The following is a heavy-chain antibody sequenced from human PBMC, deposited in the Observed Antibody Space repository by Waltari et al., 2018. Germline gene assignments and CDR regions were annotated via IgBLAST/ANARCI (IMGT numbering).Heavy chain of an antibody. CDR1: GYTFTGYY. Sequence: QVQLVQSGAEVKKPGASVKVSCKASGYTFTGYYMHWVRQAPVQGLEWMGRINPNSGGTNYAQKFQGRVTMTRDTSISTAYMELSRLRSDDTAVYYCARLYGGIYYYYYMDVWGKGTTVTVSS. D-gene: IGHD4-17*01. V-gene: IGHV1-2*06. J-gene: IGHJ6*03. CDR3: ARLYGGIYYYYYMDV. CDR2: INPNSGGT.